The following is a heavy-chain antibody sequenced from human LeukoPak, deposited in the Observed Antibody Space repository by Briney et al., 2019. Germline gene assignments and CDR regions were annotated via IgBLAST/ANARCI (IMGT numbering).Heavy chain of an antibody. CDR2: VSNIETT. CDR1: GDSISSYY. Sequence: SQTLSLTCTVSGDSISSYYWSWLRQPPGKRLEWIGYVSNIETTNYNPSLKSRVTISVDTPKNQFSLRLNSVTAADTAVYYCARPPHYYGTSGYSVWGQGTLVTVSS. CDR3: ARPPHYYGTSGYSV. J-gene: IGHJ4*02. D-gene: IGHD3-22*01. V-gene: IGHV4-59*01.